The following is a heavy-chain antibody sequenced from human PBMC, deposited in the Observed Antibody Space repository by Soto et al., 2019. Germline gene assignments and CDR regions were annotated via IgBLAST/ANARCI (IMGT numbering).Heavy chain of an antibody. CDR1: GFTVSSNY. Sequence: PGGSLRLSCAASGFTVSSNYMSWVRQAPGKGLEWVSVIYSGGNTYYADSVKGRFTISRDNSKNTLYLQMNSLRAEDTAVYYCARNYYDSSGPIYWGQGTLVTVSS. D-gene: IGHD3-22*01. V-gene: IGHV3-53*01. CDR3: ARNYYDSSGPIY. J-gene: IGHJ4*02. CDR2: IYSGGNT.